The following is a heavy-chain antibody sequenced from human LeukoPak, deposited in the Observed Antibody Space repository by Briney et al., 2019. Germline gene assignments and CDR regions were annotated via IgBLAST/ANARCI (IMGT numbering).Heavy chain of an antibody. V-gene: IGHV4-38-2*02. CDR2: IYHSGST. D-gene: IGHD3-10*01. J-gene: IGHJ4*02. CDR1: GGSISSYQ. Sequence: PSETLSLTCTVSGGSISSYQWSWIRQPPGKGLEWIASIYHSGSTYYNPSLKSRVTISVDTSKNQFSLKLSSVTAADMAVYYCARVVWFGDFTFDYWGQGTLVTVSS. CDR3: ARVVWFGDFTFDY.